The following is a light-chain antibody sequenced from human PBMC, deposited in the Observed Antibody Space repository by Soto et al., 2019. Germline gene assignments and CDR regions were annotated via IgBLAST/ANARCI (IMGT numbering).Light chain of an antibody. CDR2: DAS. V-gene: IGKV1-5*01. J-gene: IGKJ1*01. Sequence: DIQMTQSPSTLSASVGDRVTITCRASQSISSWLAWYQQKPGKAPKRLIYDASSLESGVPQRFSGSGSGTELPLTISSLQSYDVTNYYGQQYNNYFRTFGQGTKVEIK. CDR3: QQYNNYFRT. CDR1: QSISSW.